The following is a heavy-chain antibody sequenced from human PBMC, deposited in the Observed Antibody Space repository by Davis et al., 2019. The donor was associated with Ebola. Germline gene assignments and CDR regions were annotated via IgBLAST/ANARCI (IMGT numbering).Heavy chain of an antibody. CDR1: GYTLTELS. V-gene: IGHV1-24*01. J-gene: IGHJ4*02. Sequence: ASVKVSCKVSGYTLTELSMHWVRQAPGKGLEWMGGFDPEDGETIYAQKFQGRVTMTEDTSTDTAYMELSSLRSEDTAVYYCATYVFHGDYIGYWGQGTLVTVSS. D-gene: IGHD4-17*01. CDR3: ATYVFHGDYIGY. CDR2: FDPEDGET.